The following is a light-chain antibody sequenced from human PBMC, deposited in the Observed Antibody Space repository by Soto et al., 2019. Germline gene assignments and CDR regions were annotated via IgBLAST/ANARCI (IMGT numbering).Light chain of an antibody. J-gene: IGKJ2*01. Sequence: EIELTQSPGTLSLSPGERATISCRASQSVSSSYLAWYQQKPGQAPRLLIYGASSRATGGPDRFSGSGSGTDVTLTIISLEPEDFAVYYCQQYGSCPWTFGQGTKLEIK. V-gene: IGKV3-20*01. CDR3: QQYGSCPWT. CDR1: QSVSSSY. CDR2: GAS.